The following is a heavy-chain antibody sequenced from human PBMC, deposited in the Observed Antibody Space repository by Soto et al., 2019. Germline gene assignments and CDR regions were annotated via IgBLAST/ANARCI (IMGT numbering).Heavy chain of an antibody. Sequence: ITLKESGPTLVRAAQTLTLTCDFSGFSLSTYHMGVAWIRQPPGKALEWLALIYWDDDKRYSPSLKDRLAISKDTSSNQVVLTITNIDPGYSATYFCAHAGDYDLLTFDHWGPGTLVTVSS. CDR2: IYWDDDK. CDR1: GFSLSTYHMG. J-gene: IGHJ4*02. CDR3: AHAGDYDLLTFDH. D-gene: IGHD4-17*01. V-gene: IGHV2-5*02.